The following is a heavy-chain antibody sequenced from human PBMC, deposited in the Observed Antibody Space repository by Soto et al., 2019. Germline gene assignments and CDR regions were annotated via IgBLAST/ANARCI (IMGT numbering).Heavy chain of an antibody. CDR2: INHSGST. CDR1: GGSFSGYY. J-gene: IGHJ6*03. V-gene: IGHV4-34*01. D-gene: IGHD2-2*01. CDR3: ARLIGFCSSTSCFSSYMDV. Sequence: PSETLSLTCAVYGGSFSGYYWSWIRQPPGKGLEWIGEINHSGSTNYNPSLKSRVTISVDTSKNQFSLKLSSVTAADTAVYYCARLIGFCSSTSCFSSYMDVWAKGTKVTVSS.